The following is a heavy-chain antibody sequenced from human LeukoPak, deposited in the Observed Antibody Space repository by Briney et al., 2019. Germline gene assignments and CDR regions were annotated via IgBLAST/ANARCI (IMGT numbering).Heavy chain of an antibody. D-gene: IGHD3-22*01. CDR3: AKRGVVIRVILVGFHKEAYYFDS. CDR1: GITLSNYG. J-gene: IGHJ4*02. CDR2: IAGSGGAT. V-gene: IGHV3-23*01. Sequence: GGSLRLSCAVAGITLSNYGMSWVRQAPGKGLEWVAGIAGSGGATNYADSVKGRFTISRDNRKNTLYLQMNSLRAEDTAVYFCAKRGVVIRVILVGFHKEAYYFDSWGQGALVTVSS.